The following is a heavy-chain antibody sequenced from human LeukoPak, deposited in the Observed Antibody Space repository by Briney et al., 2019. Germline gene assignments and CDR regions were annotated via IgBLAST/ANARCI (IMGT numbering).Heavy chain of an antibody. CDR2: INPNNGDT. Sequence: ASVTVSCKASGYTFTGYYIHWVRQAPGQGLEWMGRINPNNGDTNYAQKFPGRVTLTRDTSIGTAYMELSSLRSDDTAMYYCVREITRATTYFDSWGQGTLVTVSS. CDR1: GYTFTGYY. J-gene: IGHJ4*02. CDR3: VREITRATTYFDS. D-gene: IGHD1-26*01. V-gene: IGHV1-2*06.